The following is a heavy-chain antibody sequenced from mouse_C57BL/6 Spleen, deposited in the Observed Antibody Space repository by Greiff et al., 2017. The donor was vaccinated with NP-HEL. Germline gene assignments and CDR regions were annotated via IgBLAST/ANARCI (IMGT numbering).Heavy chain of an antibody. CDR2: IDPSDSYT. V-gene: IGHV1-50*01. Sequence: QVQLQQPGAELVKPGASVKLSCKASGYTFTSYWMQWVKQRPGQGLEWIGEIDPSDSYTNYNQKFKGKATLTVDKSSSTAYMQLSSRTSEDSAVYNCASGSAWFAYWGQGTLVTVSA. D-gene: IGHD4-1*01. J-gene: IGHJ3*01. CDR1: GYTFTSYW. CDR3: ASGSAWFAY.